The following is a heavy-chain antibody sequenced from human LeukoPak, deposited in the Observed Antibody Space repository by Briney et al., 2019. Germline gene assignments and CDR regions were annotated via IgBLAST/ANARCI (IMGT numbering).Heavy chain of an antibody. Sequence: GGSLRLSCAASGFTSDAYGMSWVRQAPGQRLEWVSGINWNGGSTGYADSVKGRFTISRDNAKNSLYLQMNSLRAEDTALYYCARVPPITIFGVANYYFDYWGQGTLVTVSS. D-gene: IGHD3-3*01. V-gene: IGHV3-20*04. CDR2: INWNGGST. CDR1: GFTSDAYG. J-gene: IGHJ4*02. CDR3: ARVPPITIFGVANYYFDY.